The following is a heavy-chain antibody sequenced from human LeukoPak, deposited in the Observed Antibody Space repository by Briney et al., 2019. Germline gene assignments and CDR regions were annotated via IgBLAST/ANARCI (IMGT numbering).Heavy chain of an antibody. CDR2: ISSSSSYI. J-gene: IGHJ6*02. V-gene: IGHV3-21*01. Sequence: GGSLRLSCAASGFTFSSYSMNWVRQAPGKGLEWVSSISSSSSYIYYADSVKGRFTISRDNAKNSLYLQMNSLRAEDTAVYYCARGRYCSSTSCYGLYYYYGMGVWGQGTTVTVSS. CDR1: GFTFSSYS. CDR3: ARGRYCSSTSCYGLYYYYGMGV. D-gene: IGHD2-2*01.